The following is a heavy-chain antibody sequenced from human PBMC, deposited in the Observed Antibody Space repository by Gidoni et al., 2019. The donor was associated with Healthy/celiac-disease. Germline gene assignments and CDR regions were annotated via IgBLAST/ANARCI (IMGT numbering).Heavy chain of an antibody. J-gene: IGHJ4*02. Sequence: EVQMWESGGGVVQPGGSLRLSCAASGFTFSSYAMSWVRQAPGKGLGWVSAISGIGGSTYSSDSVKGRFTISRDNSKNTLYLQMNSLRAEDTAVYYCAKAPEYDSSLFDYWGQGTLVTVSS. D-gene: IGHD3-22*01. CDR3: AKAPEYDSSLFDY. CDR2: ISGIGGST. CDR1: GFTFSSYA. V-gene: IGHV3-23*01.